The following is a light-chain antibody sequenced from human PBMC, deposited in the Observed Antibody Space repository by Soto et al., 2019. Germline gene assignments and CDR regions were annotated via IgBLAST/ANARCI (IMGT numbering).Light chain of an antibody. J-gene: IGLJ2*01. CDR1: NSNIGSNT. Sequence: QSLLTQPPSASGTPGQRVTISCSGSNSNIGSNTVNWYQQLPGTAPKLLIYSNNQRPSGVPDRFSGSKSGTSASLAISGLQSEDEADYYCAAWDDSLSGVVFGGGTKLTVL. V-gene: IGLV1-44*01. CDR2: SNN. CDR3: AAWDDSLSGVV.